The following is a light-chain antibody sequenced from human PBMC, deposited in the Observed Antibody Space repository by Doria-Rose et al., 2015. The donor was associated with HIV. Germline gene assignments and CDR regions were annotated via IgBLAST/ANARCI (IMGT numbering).Light chain of an antibody. Sequence: TRSPGTLSLSPGERASLSCRASQSVSSNYLAWYQQKPGLAPSLLIYAASGRATGIPDRFSGSGSGTDFTLIIGRLEPEDSAVYYCQQYGSSPVTFGQGTKVEIK. CDR3: QQYGSSPVT. J-gene: IGKJ1*01. CDR1: QSVSSNY. CDR2: AAS. V-gene: IGKV3-20*01.